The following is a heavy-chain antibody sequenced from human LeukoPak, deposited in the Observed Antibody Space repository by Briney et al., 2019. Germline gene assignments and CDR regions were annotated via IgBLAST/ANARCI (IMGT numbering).Heavy chain of an antibody. CDR3: AKDRGYACFDY. D-gene: IGHD5-12*01. V-gene: IGHV3-30*02. J-gene: IGHJ4*02. CDR2: LHSDGSNK. CDR1: GFTFSSYG. Sequence: GGSLRLSCAASGFTFSSYGMHWVRQAPGRGLEWVSFLHSDGSNKYYADSVKGRFTISRDDSKNTLFLRMNSLRAEDTAVYYCAKDRGYACFDYWGQGTLVTVSS.